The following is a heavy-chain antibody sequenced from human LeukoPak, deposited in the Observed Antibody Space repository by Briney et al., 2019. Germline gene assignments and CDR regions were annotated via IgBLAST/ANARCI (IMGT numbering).Heavy chain of an antibody. Sequence: SVTLPLTCTDSGGSISGHYWTWLRQPPGQGLEWIGQIHYSGRPDSNPSLKSRVTISVDTSKNQLSLTVTSVTGADTAVYYCARFGVDYDMDVWGQGTTVTVSS. J-gene: IGHJ6*02. D-gene: IGHD3-16*01. CDR1: GGSISGHY. CDR3: ARFGVDYDMDV. CDR2: IHYSGRP. V-gene: IGHV4-59*07.